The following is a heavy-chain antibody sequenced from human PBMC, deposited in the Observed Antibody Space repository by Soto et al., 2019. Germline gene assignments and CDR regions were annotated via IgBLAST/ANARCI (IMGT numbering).Heavy chain of an antibody. CDR2: ISAYNGNT. V-gene: IGHV1-18*01. CDR3: ARVGDFRSYYYDCSGYPERRRTSTGFDP. D-gene: IGHD3-22*01. Sequence: ASVKVSCKASGYTFTSYCISWVRQAPGQGLEWMGWISAYNGNTNYAQKLQGRVTMTTDTSTSTAYMELRSVRSDDRAVYYCARVGDFRSYYYDCSGYPERRRTSTGFDPWGQGTLVKVSP. J-gene: IGHJ5*02. CDR1: GYTFTSYC.